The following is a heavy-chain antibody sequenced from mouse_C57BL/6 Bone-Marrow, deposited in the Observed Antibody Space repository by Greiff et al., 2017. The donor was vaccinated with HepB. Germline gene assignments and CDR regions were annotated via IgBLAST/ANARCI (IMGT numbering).Heavy chain of an antibody. J-gene: IGHJ4*01. Sequence: VQLKESGGGLVKPGGSLKLSCAASGFTFSDYGMHWVRQAPEKGLEWVAYISSGSSTIYYADTVKGRFTISRDNAKNTLFLQMTSLRSEDTAMYYCARPHDDLYYAMDYWGQGASVTVSS. V-gene: IGHV5-17*01. CDR2: ISSGSSTI. D-gene: IGHD2-12*01. CDR3: ARPHDDLYYAMDY. CDR1: GFTFSDYG.